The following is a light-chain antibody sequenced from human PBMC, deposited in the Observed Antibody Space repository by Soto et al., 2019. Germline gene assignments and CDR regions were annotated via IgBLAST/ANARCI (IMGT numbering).Light chain of an antibody. Sequence: EIVLTQSPGTLSLSPGERATLSCRASQSVSGTYLAWYQHRSGQAPRLLIYGASNRANGIPDRFSGYGSGTDFTLTVSRLEPKDSAVYYCQQFVMSPPGYTFGQGTKLEIK. CDR2: GAS. CDR3: QQFVMSPPGYT. J-gene: IGKJ2*01. CDR1: QSVSGTY. V-gene: IGKV3-20*01.